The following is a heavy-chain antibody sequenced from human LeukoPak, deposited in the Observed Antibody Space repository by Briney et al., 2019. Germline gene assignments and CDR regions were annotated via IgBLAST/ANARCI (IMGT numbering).Heavy chain of an antibody. V-gene: IGHV3-30*04. CDR3: AKNGDRGAYCSGGTCYPYYYYYMDV. D-gene: IGHD2-15*01. CDR2: ISYDGSNE. Sequence: GRSLRLSCAASGFTFSSYVMHWVRQAPGKGLEWVAIISYDGSNEYYADSVKGRFTISRDNSKNTLYLQMNSLRAEDTAIYYCAKNGDRGAYCSGGTCYPYYYYYMDVWGKGTTVTISS. CDR1: GFTFSSYV. J-gene: IGHJ6*03.